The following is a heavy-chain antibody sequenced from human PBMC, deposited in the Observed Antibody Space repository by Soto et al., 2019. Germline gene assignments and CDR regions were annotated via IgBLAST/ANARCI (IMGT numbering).Heavy chain of an antibody. V-gene: IGHV4-34*01. D-gene: IGHD6-19*01. Sequence: SETLSLTCAVYGGSFSGHYWSWIRQPPGKGLEWIGEINHSGSTNYNPSLKSRVTISVDTSKNQFSLKLSSVTAADTGVYYCARGQSRVVEQWPGGWFDPWGQGTLVTVSS. CDR3: ARGQSRVVEQWPGGWFDP. J-gene: IGHJ5*02. CDR2: INHSGST. CDR1: GGSFSGHY.